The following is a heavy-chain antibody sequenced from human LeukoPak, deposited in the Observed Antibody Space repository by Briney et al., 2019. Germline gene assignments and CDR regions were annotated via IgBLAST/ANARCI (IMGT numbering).Heavy chain of an antibody. D-gene: IGHD6-19*01. Sequence: TSETLSLTCTVSGGSISSSSYYWGWIRQPPGKGLEWIGSIYYSGSTYYNPSLKSRVTISVDTSKNQFSLKLSSVTAADTAVYYCARDGCSGWYIGQKCERTGVFDYWGQGTLVTVSS. CDR2: IYYSGST. CDR1: GGSISSSSYY. CDR3: ARDGCSGWYIGQKCERTGVFDY. J-gene: IGHJ4*02. V-gene: IGHV4-39*07.